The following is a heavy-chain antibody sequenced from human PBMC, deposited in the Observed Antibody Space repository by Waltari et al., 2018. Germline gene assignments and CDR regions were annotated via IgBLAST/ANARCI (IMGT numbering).Heavy chain of an antibody. V-gene: IGHV4-39*07. D-gene: IGHD5-12*01. Sequence: QLQLQESGPGLVKPSETLSLTCTVSGGSISSSSYYWGWIRQPPGKGLEWIGSIYYSGSTYYNPSLKSRVTISVDTSKNQFSLKLSSVTAADTAVYYCARGLHRGGYEFDYWGQGTLVTVSS. J-gene: IGHJ4*02. CDR3: ARGLHRGGYEFDY. CDR1: GGSISSSSYY. CDR2: IYYSGST.